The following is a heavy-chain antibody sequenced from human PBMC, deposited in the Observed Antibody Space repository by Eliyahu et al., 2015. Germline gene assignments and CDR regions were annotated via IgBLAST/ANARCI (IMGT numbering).Heavy chain of an antibody. D-gene: IGHD1-26*01. Sequence: QVQLRQWGAGLLKPSETLSVTCAVYVGSFSGYYWNWVRQPPGKGLEWIGEIDHSGSTNYKPSLKSRVSISVDTSKNQFSLKVNSVTAADTAIYYCARVTNSGSRSGYFDLWGRGTLVTVSS. J-gene: IGHJ2*01. V-gene: IGHV4-34*01. CDR1: VGSFSGYY. CDR2: IDHSGST. CDR3: ARVTNSGSRSGYFDL.